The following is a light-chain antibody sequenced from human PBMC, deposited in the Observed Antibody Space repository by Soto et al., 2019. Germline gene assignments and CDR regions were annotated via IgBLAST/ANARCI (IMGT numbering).Light chain of an antibody. CDR3: MQALQTPRM. Sequence: DFVMTQSPLSLPVTPGEPASISCRSSQSLLHSNGNNYLEWYLQKPGQSPQLLIYLGSSRASGVPDRFSGSGSGTDFTPKIRRVEAEDVGVYYCMQALQTPRMFGQGTKVDIK. CDR2: LGS. V-gene: IGKV2-28*01. CDR1: QSLLHSNGNNY. J-gene: IGKJ1*01.